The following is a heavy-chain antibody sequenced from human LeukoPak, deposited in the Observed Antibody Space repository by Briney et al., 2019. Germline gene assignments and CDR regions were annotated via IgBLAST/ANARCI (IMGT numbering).Heavy chain of an antibody. CDR3: ARNYYEPTYDYYFDC. Sequence: GGSLRLSCAASGFTFRSYAMGWVRQAPGKGPEWVSAISGSGGSTYYADSVRGRFTISRDNSKNTLYLHMNSLRAEDTALYYCARNYYEPTYDYYFDCWGQGTLVTVSS. CDR2: ISGSGGST. CDR1: GFTFRSYA. J-gene: IGHJ4*02. D-gene: IGHD1-26*01. V-gene: IGHV3-23*01.